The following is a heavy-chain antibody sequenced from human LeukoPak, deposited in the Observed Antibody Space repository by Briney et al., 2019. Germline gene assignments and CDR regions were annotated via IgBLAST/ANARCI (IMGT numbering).Heavy chain of an antibody. CDR2: IIPILGIA. CDR3: ARGTYYYDSSGSWFDP. CDR1: GGTFSSYT. J-gene: IGHJ5*02. D-gene: IGHD3-22*01. Sequence: SLKVSCTASGGTFSSYTISWVRQAPGQGLEWMGRIIPILGIANYAQKFQGRVTITADKSTSTAYMELSSLRSEDTAVYYCARGTYYYDSSGSWFDPWGQGTLVTVSS. V-gene: IGHV1-69*02.